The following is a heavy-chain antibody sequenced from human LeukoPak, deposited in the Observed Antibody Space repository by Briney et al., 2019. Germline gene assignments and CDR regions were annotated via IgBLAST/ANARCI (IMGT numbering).Heavy chain of an antibody. CDR2: ISYDGSNK. J-gene: IGHJ4*02. CDR3: AVAEGGTVGY. V-gene: IGHV3-30*03. D-gene: IGHD6-19*01. Sequence: PGGSLRLSCAASGFTFSSYGMHWVRQAPGKGLEWVAVISYDGSNKYYADSVKGRFTISRDNSKNTLYLQMNSLRAEDTAVYYCAVAEGGTVGYWGQGTLVTVSS. CDR1: GFTFSSYG.